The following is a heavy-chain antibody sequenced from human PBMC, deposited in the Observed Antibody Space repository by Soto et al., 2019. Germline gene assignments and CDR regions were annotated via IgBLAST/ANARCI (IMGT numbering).Heavy chain of an antibody. J-gene: IGHJ6*02. Sequence: QGQLAQSGPEVKKSGASVKVSCKASGYTFSRYGISWVRQAPGQGLEWMGWISGYNGDTKYAQKVQGRVTMTIDTSTYTAYMELRSLTSDDTAIYYCAKNGQPPYYYYGMDVWGQGTTVTVSS. D-gene: IGHD2-8*01. V-gene: IGHV1-18*01. CDR1: GYTFSRYG. CDR2: ISGYNGDT. CDR3: AKNGQPPYYYYGMDV.